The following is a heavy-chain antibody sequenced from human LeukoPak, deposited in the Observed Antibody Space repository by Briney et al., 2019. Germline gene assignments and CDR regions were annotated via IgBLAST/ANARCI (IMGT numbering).Heavy chain of an antibody. J-gene: IGHJ6*02. CDR3: ARDPGWYYYYYGMDV. D-gene: IGHD6-19*01. CDR2: INAGNGNA. V-gene: IGHV1-3*01. CDR1: GYTFTSYA. Sequence: ASVKVSCKASGYTFTSYAMNWVRQAPGQRLEWMGWINAGNGNAKYSQKFQGRVTITRDTSASTAYMELSSLRSEDTAVYYCARDPGWYYYYYGMDVWGQGTTVTVSS.